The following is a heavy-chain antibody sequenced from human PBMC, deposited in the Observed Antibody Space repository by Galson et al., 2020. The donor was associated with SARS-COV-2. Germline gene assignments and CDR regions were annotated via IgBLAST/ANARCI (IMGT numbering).Heavy chain of an antibody. CDR2: INIDGLSP. D-gene: IGHD6-19*01. CDR3: ATDPAVAGNYYYYGMDV. CDR1: ELTFSTSW. V-gene: IGHV3-74*01. Sequence: TGGSLRPPCPPPELTFSTSWMPWVRQAPGKGRVWIPRINIDGLSPGSPDPVKGRFTIPRDNAKNTLYLQMNSLRAEDTAVYYCATDPAVAGNYYYYGMDVWGQGTMVTVSS. J-gene: IGHJ6*02.